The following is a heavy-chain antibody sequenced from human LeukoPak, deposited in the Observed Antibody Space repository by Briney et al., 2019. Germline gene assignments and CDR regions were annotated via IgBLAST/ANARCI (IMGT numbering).Heavy chain of an antibody. CDR1: GFTFSSYS. D-gene: IGHD3-3*01. CDR2: ISSSSSYI. V-gene: IGHV3-21*01. CDR3: ASSLLREDAFDI. J-gene: IGHJ3*02. Sequence: PGGSLRLSCAASGFTFSSYSMNWVRQAPGKGLEWVSSISSSSSYIYYADSVKGRFTISRDNAKNSLYLQMNSLRAEDTAVYYCASSLLREDAFDIWGQGTMVTVSS.